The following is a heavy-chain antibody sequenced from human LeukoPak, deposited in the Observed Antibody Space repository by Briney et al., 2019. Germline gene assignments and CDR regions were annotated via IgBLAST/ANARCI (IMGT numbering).Heavy chain of an antibody. D-gene: IGHD2-15*01. CDR1: GFTFSSYW. V-gene: IGHV3-7*03. CDR2: IKQDGSEK. J-gene: IGHJ3*02. CDR3: AKDVVVVAATRARGAFDI. Sequence: GGSLRLSCAASGFTFSSYWMSWVRQAPGKGLEWVANIKQDGSEKYYVDSVKGRFTISRDNSKNTLYLQMNTLRAEDTAVYYCAKDVVVVAATRARGAFDIWGLGTMVAVSS.